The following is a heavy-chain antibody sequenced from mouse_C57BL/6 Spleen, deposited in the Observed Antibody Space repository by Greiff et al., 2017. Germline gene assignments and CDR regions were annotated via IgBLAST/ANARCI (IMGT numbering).Heavy chain of an antibody. CDR3: ARGMITTYFDY. CDR2: ISDGGSYT. J-gene: IGHJ2*01. Sequence: EVQVVESGGGLVKPGGSLKLSCAASGFTFSSYAMSWVRQTPEKRLEWVATISDGGSYTYYPDNVKSRFTISRDNAKNNLYLQMSHLKSEDTAMYYCARGMITTYFDYWGQGTTLTVSS. V-gene: IGHV5-4*01. CDR1: GFTFSSYA. D-gene: IGHD2-4*01.